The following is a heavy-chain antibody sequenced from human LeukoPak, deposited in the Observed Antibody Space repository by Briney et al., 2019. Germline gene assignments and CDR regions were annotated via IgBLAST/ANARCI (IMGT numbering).Heavy chain of an antibody. CDR2: IYYSGST. CDR1: GGSISSGDYY. D-gene: IGHD3-10*01. V-gene: IGHV4-30-4*08. CDR3: ARAEGEYYGSGSRFPLDY. J-gene: IGHJ4*02. Sequence: SETLSLTCTVSGGSISSGDYYWSWIRQPPGKGLEWIGYIYYSGSTYYNLSLKSRVTISVDTSKNQFSLKLSSVTAADTAVYYCARAEGEYYGSGSRFPLDYWGQGTLVTVSS.